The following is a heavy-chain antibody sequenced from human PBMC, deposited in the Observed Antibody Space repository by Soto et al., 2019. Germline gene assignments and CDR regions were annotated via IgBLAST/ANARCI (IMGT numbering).Heavy chain of an antibody. V-gene: IGHV4-30-4*01. CDR2: IYYSGST. J-gene: IGHJ3*02. Sequence: SETLSLTCTVSGGSISSGDYYWSWIRQPPGKGLEWIGYIYYSGSTYYNPSLKSRVTISVDTSKNQFSLKLSSVTAADTAVYYCARGSYYYDSSGPSDAFDIWGQGTMVTVSS. CDR1: GGSISSGDYY. D-gene: IGHD3-22*01. CDR3: ARGSYYYDSSGPSDAFDI.